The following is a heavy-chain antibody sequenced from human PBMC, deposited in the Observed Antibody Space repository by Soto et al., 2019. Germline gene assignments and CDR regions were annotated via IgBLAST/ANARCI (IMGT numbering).Heavy chain of an antibody. V-gene: IGHV3-9*01. J-gene: IGHJ3*02. CDR2: ITWNSRII. CDR1: GFSFDDYA. CDR3: ARDWEVVSGNGALDM. D-gene: IGHD6-19*01. Sequence: EEQLVESGGGLVQPGRSLRLSCAASGFSFDDYAMHWVRQAPGKGLEWVSSITWNSRIIGYADSVKGRFTISRDNAKNVLYLQMKSLRTEDTALYYCARDWEVVSGNGALDMWGQGTMVTVSS.